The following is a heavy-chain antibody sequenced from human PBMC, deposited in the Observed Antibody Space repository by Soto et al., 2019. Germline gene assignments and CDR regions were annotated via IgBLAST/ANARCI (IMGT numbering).Heavy chain of an antibody. CDR1: GFTFSSYA. CDR2: ISYDGSNK. J-gene: IGHJ4*02. D-gene: IGHD5-18*01. V-gene: IGHV3-30-3*01. Sequence: GGSLRLSCAASGFTFSSYAMHWVRQAPGKGLEWVAVISYDGSNKYYADSVKGRFTISRDNSKNTLYLQMNSLRAEDTAVYYCARANKGYSYGYDRGSVDYWGQGTLVTVSS. CDR3: ARANKGYSYGYDRGSVDY.